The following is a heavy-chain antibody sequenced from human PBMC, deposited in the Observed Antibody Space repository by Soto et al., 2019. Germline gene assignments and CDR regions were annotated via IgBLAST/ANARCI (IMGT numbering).Heavy chain of an antibody. CDR1: GYSFTSYW. CDR2: IDPSDSYT. CDR3: ASPSSAYYYDSSGYASGDAFDI. J-gene: IGHJ3*02. V-gene: IGHV5-10-1*01. Sequence: GESLKISCKGSGYSFTSYWISWVRQMPGKGLEWMGRIDPSDSYTNYSPSFQGHVTISADKSISTAYLQWSSLKASDTAMYYCASPSSAYYYDSSGYASGDAFDIWGQGTMVTVSS. D-gene: IGHD3-22*01.